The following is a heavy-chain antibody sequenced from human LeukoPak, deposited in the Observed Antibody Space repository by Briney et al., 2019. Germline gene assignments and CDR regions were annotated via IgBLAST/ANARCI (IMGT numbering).Heavy chain of an antibody. V-gene: IGHV3-23*01. CDR1: GFTFRSYA. Sequence: PGGSLRLSCAGSGFTFRSYAMSWVRQAPGKGLEWASVITGSGGRTDYADSVKGRFTISRDNSKNTLYLQMNSLRAEDTAVYYCARGYSPSSVIVDYWGQGTLVTVSS. CDR3: ARGYSPSSVIVDY. D-gene: IGHD1-26*01. CDR2: ITGSGGRT. J-gene: IGHJ4*02.